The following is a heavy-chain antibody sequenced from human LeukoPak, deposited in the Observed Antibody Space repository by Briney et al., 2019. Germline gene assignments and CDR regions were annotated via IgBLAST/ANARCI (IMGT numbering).Heavy chain of an antibody. D-gene: IGHD6-13*01. CDR3: AREAATYSSSWYFDY. V-gene: IGHV3-53*01. CDR2: IYSGGST. J-gene: IGHJ4*02. CDR1: GFTVSSNY. Sequence: GGSLRLSCAASGFTVSSNYMSWVRQAPGKGLGWVSVIYSGGSTYYADSVKGRFTISRDNSKNTLYLQMDSLRAEDTAVYYCAREAATYSSSWYFDYWGQGTLVTVSS.